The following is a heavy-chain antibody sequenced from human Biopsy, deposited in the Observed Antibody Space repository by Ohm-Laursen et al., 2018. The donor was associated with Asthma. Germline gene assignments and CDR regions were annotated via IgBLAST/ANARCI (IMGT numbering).Heavy chain of an antibody. J-gene: IGHJ4*02. CDR1: GDSIDSGDYS. D-gene: IGHD2-21*02. Sequence: TLSLTCAVSGDSIDSGDYSWTWIRQSQGVGLEWIGYIYRNGDTYYNPTLKNRVTISIDRAKNQFSLRLRSVTAADTAVYYCARGWNCGGDCYSLDSWGQGTLVTVSS. CDR3: ARGWNCGGDCYSLDS. CDR2: IYRNGDT. V-gene: IGHV4-30-2*06.